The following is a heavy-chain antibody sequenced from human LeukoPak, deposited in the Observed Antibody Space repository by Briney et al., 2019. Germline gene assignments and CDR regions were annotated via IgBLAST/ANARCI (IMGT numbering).Heavy chain of an antibody. V-gene: IGHV1-24*01. J-gene: IGHJ4*01. CDR2: FDPKEGER. D-gene: IGHD3-10*01. CDR1: GYTLTELS. Sequence: ASVKVSCKVSGYTLTELSMHWVRQAPGKGLEWMGGFDPKEGERVYAQNFQGRFTMTEDTSSGTAYMELNSLRSEDTAVYYCTTREIVVEPAQTSMVRGVLWRSDFWGYGTLVTVSS. CDR3: TTREIVVEPAQTSMVRGVLWRSDF.